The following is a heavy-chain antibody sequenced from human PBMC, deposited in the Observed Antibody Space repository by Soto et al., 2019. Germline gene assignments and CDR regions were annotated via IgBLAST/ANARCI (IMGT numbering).Heavy chain of an antibody. J-gene: IGHJ3*02. Sequence: VKVSCKASGLTCIDSAVQWVRQTRGHRLQWIGWIVVGSENTNYAQEFQGRVTITRDMSTNTVYMEMSSLRSEDSAVFYCAADVLTYYYDSIGYYFDGFDTWGQGTMVTVSS. CDR1: GLTCIDSA. CDR2: IVVGSENT. V-gene: IGHV1-58*01. CDR3: AADVLTYYYDSIGYYFDGFDT. D-gene: IGHD3-22*01.